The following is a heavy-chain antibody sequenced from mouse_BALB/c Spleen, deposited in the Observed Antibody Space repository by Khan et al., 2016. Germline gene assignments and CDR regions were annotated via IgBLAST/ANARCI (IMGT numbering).Heavy chain of an antibody. V-gene: IGHV9-3*02. J-gene: IGHJ3*01. D-gene: IGHD2-1*01. Sequence: QIQLVQSGPELKKPGETVKISCKASGYTFTNYGMIWVKQAPGKGLKWMDWINTNTGEPAYAEEFKGRFALSLETSASTAYLQISNLKNEDTATYFCARYGKGTWFAYWGQGTLVTVSA. CDR2: INTNTGEP. CDR1: GYTFTNYG. CDR3: ARYGKGTWFAY.